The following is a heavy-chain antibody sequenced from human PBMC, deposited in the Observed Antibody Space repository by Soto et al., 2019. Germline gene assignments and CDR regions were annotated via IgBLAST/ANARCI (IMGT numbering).Heavy chain of an antibody. CDR2: ISYDGSNK. CDR1: GFTFSSYG. CDR3: AKEGSAGSGWFYYFDY. J-gene: IGHJ4*02. V-gene: IGHV3-30*18. D-gene: IGHD6-19*01. Sequence: QVQLVESGGGVVQPGRSLRLSCAASGFTFSSYGMHWVRQAPGKGLEWVAVISYDGSNKYYADSVKGRFTISRDNSKNTLYLQMNSLRAEDTAVYYCAKEGSAGSGWFYYFDYWGQGTLVTVSS.